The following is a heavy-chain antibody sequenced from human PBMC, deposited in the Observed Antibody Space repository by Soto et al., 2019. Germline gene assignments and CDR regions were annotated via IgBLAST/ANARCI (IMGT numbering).Heavy chain of an antibody. V-gene: IGHV4-59*12. CDR1: GDSISSNY. D-gene: IGHD6-6*01. CDR3: ARGSSIAGLYYGMDV. Sequence: SETLSLTCTVSGDSISSNYWNWIRQPPEKGLVWIGSIYYSGITYYTPSLKSRVTISLDTSKNQFSLKLSSVTAADTAVYYCARGSSIAGLYYGMDVWGQGTTVTVSS. J-gene: IGHJ6*02. CDR2: IYYSGIT.